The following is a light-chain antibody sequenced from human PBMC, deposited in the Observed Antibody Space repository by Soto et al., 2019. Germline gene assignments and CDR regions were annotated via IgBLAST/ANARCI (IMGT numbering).Light chain of an antibody. CDR3: QQYHSAPLT. V-gene: IGKV4-1*01. CDR2: WAS. J-gene: IGKJ4*01. Sequence: DIVMTQSPDSLAVSLGERATINCKSSQSVLHSSNNRNYLTWYQHKPGQPPKVLIYWASTRESGVPDRFSGXXXXXXXXLTISSLQAEDVAVYYCQQYHSAPLTFGGGTKVEI. CDR1: QSVLHSSNNRNY.